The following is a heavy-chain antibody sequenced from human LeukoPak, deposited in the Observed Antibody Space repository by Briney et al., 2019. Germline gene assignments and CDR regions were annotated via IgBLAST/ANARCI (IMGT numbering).Heavy chain of an antibody. CDR1: GGSISSGGYY. Sequence: PSQTLSLTCTVSGGSISSGGYYWSWIRQHPGKGLEWIGYIYYSGSTYYNPSLKSRVTISVDTSKNQFSLKLSSVTAADTAVYYCARAGQWLTLFDYWGQGTLVTVSS. CDR2: IYYSGST. CDR3: ARAGQWLTLFDY. J-gene: IGHJ4*02. D-gene: IGHD6-19*01. V-gene: IGHV4-31*03.